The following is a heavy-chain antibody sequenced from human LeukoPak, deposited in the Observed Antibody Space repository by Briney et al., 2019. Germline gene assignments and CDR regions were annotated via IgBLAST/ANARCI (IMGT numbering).Heavy chain of an antibody. D-gene: IGHD3-10*01. CDR2: ISYGGSNK. CDR1: GFTFSSYG. CDR3: AKEMNGSGSYYQSPAMDV. J-gene: IGHJ6*02. Sequence: GRSLRLSCAASGFTFSSYGMHWVRQAPGKGLEWVAVISYGGSNKYYADSVKGRFTISRDNSKNTLYLQMNSLRAEDTAVYYCAKEMNGSGSYYQSPAMDVWGQGTTVTVSS. V-gene: IGHV3-30*18.